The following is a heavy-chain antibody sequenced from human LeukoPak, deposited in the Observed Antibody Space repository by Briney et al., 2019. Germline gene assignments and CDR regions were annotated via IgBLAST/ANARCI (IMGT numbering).Heavy chain of an antibody. J-gene: IGHJ4*02. CDR2: VFYSGSN. D-gene: IGHD4-17*01. V-gene: IGHV4-59*08. CDR1: GGSIIGHW. CDR3: ARRNTADASIDF. Sequence: SETLSLTCSVSGGSIIGHWWSWIRQPPGKGLEWIGDVFYSGSNNYNPSLKSRLTISLDTSKNQFSLNRRSVTATDTAMYCCARRNTADASIDFWGQGTLVTASS.